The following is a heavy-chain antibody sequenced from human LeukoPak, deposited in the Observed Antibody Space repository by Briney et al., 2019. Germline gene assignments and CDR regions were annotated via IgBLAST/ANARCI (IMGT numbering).Heavy chain of an antibody. J-gene: IGHJ4*02. CDR3: ARGVPDYDASGWTEFADY. Sequence: SETLSLTCTVSGGSISSYYWSWIRQPAGKGLEWIGRIYTSGSTNYNPSLKSRVTISVDTSKNQFSLKLSSVTAADTAVYYCARGVPDYDASGWTEFADYWGQGTLVTVSS. V-gene: IGHV4-4*07. D-gene: IGHD6-19*01. CDR2: IYTSGST. CDR1: GGSISSYY.